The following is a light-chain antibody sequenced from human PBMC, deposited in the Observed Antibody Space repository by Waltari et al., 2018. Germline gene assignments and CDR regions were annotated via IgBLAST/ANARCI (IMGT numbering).Light chain of an antibody. J-gene: IGLJ2*01. CDR2: DNN. Sequence: QSVLTQPPSVSAAAGRKVTISCSGRGSNIGNNFVSWYQQVPGTAPTLLIFDNNKRPSGIPDRFSGSKSGSSATLGIAGLQTGDEAECYCGTWDSSLSVVFGGGTKLTVL. CDR3: GTWDSSLSVV. V-gene: IGLV1-51*01. CDR1: GSNIGNNF.